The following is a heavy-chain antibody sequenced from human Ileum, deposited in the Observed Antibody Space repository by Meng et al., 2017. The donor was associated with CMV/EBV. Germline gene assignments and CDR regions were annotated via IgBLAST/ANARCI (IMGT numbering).Heavy chain of an antibody. Sequence: QVQLQESGPGVVKPSETMFLPCTVSGGSISTYYWNWIRQPAGRELEWIGRVYNRDRTTYNPSLKSRVTMSVDTSKNQFSLTLYSVTAADTAVYFCARDREHTYGYTFEYWGQGALVTVSS. V-gene: IGHV4-4*07. D-gene: IGHD5-24*01. CDR2: VYNRDRT. CDR3: ARDREHTYGYTFEY. J-gene: IGHJ4*02. CDR1: GGSISTYY.